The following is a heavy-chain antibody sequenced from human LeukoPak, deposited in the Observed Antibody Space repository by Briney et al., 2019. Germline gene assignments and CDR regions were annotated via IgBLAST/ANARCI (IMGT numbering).Heavy chain of an antibody. Sequence: PGGSLRLSCAASGFTFSSYAMSWVRQAPGKGLEWVSPISGSGGSTYYADSVKGRFTISRDNSKNMVYLQMNSLRVEDTAVYYCTRGEYSADYYGFVYWGQGTLVTASS. CDR1: GFTFSSYA. J-gene: IGHJ4*02. D-gene: IGHD3-10*01. CDR3: TRGEYSADYYGFVY. V-gene: IGHV3-23*01. CDR2: ISGSGGST.